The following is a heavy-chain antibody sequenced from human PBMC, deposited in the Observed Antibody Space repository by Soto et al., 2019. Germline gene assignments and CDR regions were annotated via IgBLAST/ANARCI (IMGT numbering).Heavy chain of an antibody. CDR3: ARLRLRTTVTPNSLPYVDY. V-gene: IGHV1-18*01. Sequence: QVQLVQSGAEVKKPGASVKVSCKASGYTFTSYGISWVRQAPGQGLEWMGWISAYNGNTNYAQKLQGRVTMTTDTATSTASMELRSLRSDDTAVYYCARLRLRTTVTPNSLPYVDYWGQGTLVTVSS. D-gene: IGHD4-17*01. J-gene: IGHJ4*02. CDR2: ISAYNGNT. CDR1: GYTFTSYG.